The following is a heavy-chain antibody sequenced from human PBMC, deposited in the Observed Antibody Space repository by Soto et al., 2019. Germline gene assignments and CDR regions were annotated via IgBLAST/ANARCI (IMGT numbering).Heavy chain of an antibody. CDR3: ARAPLGYCSGGSCYVPLNWFDP. CDR2: FYYSQST. J-gene: IGHJ5*02. Sequence: PSETLSLTCTVSGGSLTSNSYYWGWIRQPPGKGLEWIGSFYYSQSTYFNPSLKSRVTISVETSKNQYSLKLSAVTAADTAVYYCARAPLGYCSGGSCYVPLNWFDPWGQGTLVTVSS. V-gene: IGHV4-39*01. D-gene: IGHD2-15*01. CDR1: GGSLTSNSYY.